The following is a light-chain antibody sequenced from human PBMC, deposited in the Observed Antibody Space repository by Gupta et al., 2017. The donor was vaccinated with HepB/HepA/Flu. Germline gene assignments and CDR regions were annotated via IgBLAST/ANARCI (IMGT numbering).Light chain of an antibody. CDR2: DAS. CDR3: QQYNNWPPIT. J-gene: IGKJ5*01. Sequence: ETVMTQSPASLSVSPGERATVSCRASHSLNSNLAWYQQKPGQAPRLLIYDASTRDTGIPDRFSGSGSGTEFTLTISNLQSEDFAVYYCQQYNNWPPITFGQGTRVEIK. V-gene: IGKV3-15*01. CDR1: HSLNSN.